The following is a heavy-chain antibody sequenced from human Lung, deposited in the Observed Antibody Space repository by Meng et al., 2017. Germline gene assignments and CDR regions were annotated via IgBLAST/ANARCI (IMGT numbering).Heavy chain of an antibody. J-gene: IGHJ5*02. CDR3: ARGDQPWPHRFDP. CDR2: ITAGNGNT. CDR1: GYTFTNYA. V-gene: IGHV1-3*01. Sequence: QVQLVQSGAEVKTPGASVRPSCMASGYTFTNYAIHWVRQAPGQRLEWMGWITAGNGNTKYSQKFQGRVTIIRDTSASTVYMELSSLRSEDTAVYYCARGDQPWPHRFDPWGQGTLVTVSS. D-gene: IGHD6-19*01.